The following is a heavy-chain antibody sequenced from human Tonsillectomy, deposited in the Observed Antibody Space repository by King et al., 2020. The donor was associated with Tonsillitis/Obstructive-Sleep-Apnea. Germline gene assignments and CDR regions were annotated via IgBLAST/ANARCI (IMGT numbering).Heavy chain of an antibody. Sequence: VQLVESGGGLVKPGGSLRLSCAASGFSFTSYSMNWVRQAPGKGLEWVSSISSTSDYIYYADSVKGRFTISRDNAKNSLYLQMNSLRAEDTVVYYCARKNDYTNYAYMDVWGKGTTVTVSS. D-gene: IGHD4-11*01. V-gene: IGHV3-21*01. J-gene: IGHJ6*03. CDR3: ARKNDYTNYAYMDV. CDR1: GFSFTSYS. CDR2: ISSTSDYI.